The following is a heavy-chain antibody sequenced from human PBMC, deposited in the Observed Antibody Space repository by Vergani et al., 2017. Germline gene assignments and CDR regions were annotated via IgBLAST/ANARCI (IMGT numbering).Heavy chain of an antibody. CDR1: GFTFDDYG. CDR2: IKWNGGST. D-gene: IGHD4-17*01. J-gene: IGHJ3*02. Sequence: EVQLVESGGGVVRPGGSLRLSCAASGFTFDDYGMSWVRQAPGKGLEWVPGIKWNGGSTGYADSVKGRYTISRDNAKNSLYLQMNSLRAETTALYHCARFHDYGDLLAFDIWGQGTMVTVSS. V-gene: IGHV3-20*01. CDR3: ARFHDYGDLLAFDI.